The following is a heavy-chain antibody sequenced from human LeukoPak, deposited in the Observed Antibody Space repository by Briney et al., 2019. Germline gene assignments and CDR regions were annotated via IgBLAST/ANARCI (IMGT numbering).Heavy chain of an antibody. D-gene: IGHD1-7*01. J-gene: IGHJ4*02. V-gene: IGHV1-2*02. CDR1: GYTFTDYC. CDR3: ATERTTFRTGTLGY. CDR2: INPNSGGT. Sequence: ASVKVSCKASGYTFTDYCVHWVRQAPGQGLESMGWINPNSGGTKYAQKFQGRVTMTRGTSISTAYMELSRLTSDDTAVYYCATERTTFRTGTLGYWGQGALVTVSS.